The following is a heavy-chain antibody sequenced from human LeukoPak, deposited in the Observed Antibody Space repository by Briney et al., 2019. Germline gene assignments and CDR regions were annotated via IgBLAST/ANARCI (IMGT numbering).Heavy chain of an antibody. D-gene: IGHD4-23*01. J-gene: IGHJ4*02. CDR2: ISYDGSNK. CDR3: ARSWVVTYYFDY. Sequence: TGRSLRLSCAASGFTFSSYAMHWVRQAPGKGLEWVAVISYDGSNKYYADSVKGRFTISRDNSKNTLYLQMNSPRAEDTAVYYCARSWVVTYYFDYWGQGTLVTVSS. V-gene: IGHV3-30-3*01. CDR1: GFTFSSYA.